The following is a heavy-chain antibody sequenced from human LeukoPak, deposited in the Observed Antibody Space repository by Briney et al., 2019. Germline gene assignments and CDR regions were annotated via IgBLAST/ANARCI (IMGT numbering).Heavy chain of an antibody. CDR3: ATDQRGAGLGYRYGSGSYNGMDV. CDR1: GYTLTELS. D-gene: IGHD3-10*01. J-gene: IGHJ6*02. CDR2: FDPEDGET. V-gene: IGHV1-24*01. Sequence: ASVKVSCKVSGYTLTELSMHWVRQTPGKGLEWMGGFDPEDGETLYAQKFQGRVTMTEDTSTDTAYMELSSLRSEDTAVYYCATDQRGAGLGYRYGSGSYNGMDVWGQGTTVTVSS.